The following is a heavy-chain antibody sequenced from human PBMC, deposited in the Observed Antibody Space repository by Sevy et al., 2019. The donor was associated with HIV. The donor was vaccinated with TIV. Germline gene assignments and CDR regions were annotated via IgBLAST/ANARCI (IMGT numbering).Heavy chain of an antibody. J-gene: IGHJ4*02. CDR2: INTNTGNP. D-gene: IGHD5-18*01. Sequence: ASVKVSCKASGYTFTRYSMNWVRQAPGQGLEWIGWINTNTGNPTYAQAFTGRFVFSLDTSVSTAYLKISSLKAEDTAVYYCARAEVDTAIEGFDYWGQGSLVTDSS. CDR1: GYTFTRYS. CDR3: ARAEVDTAIEGFDY. V-gene: IGHV7-4-1*02.